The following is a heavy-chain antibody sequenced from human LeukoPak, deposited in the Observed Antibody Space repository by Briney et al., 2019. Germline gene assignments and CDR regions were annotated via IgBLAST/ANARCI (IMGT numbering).Heavy chain of an antibody. CDR1: GFTFSSYG. CDR3: ARDYGSSWQYYYYYGMDV. Sequence: PGGSLRLSRAASGFTFSSYGMHWVRQAPGRGLEWVAVIWYDGSNKYYADSVKGRFTISRDNSKNTLYLQMNSLRAEDTAVYYCARDYGSSWQYYYYYGMDVWGQGTTVTVSS. CDR2: IWYDGSNK. V-gene: IGHV3-33*01. D-gene: IGHD6-13*01. J-gene: IGHJ6*02.